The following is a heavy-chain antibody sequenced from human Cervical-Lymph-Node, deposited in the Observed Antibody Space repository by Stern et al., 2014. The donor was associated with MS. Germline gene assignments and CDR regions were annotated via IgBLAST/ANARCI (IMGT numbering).Heavy chain of an antibody. CDR3: ARVNSGLDY. CDR2: INTNTRNP. Sequence: VQLVESGSELKKPGASVKVSCTASGYTLTSYAMNWVRQAPGQGLEWMGWINTNTRNPTYAQGFTGRFAFSLDTSVSPAYMQISSLKAEDTAVYYCARVNSGLDYWGQGTLVTVSS. D-gene: IGHD7-27*01. CDR1: GYTLTSYA. J-gene: IGHJ4*02. V-gene: IGHV7-4-1*02.